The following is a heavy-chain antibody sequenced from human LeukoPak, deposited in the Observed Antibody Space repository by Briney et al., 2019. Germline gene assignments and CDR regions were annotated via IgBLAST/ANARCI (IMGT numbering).Heavy chain of an antibody. Sequence: GGSLRLSCAASGFTVSDFWMIWVRQAPGRGLEWVGHIRTKSEGATTQYAAPVEGRFTVSRDDSKNTVYLQMDSLQSDDTAVYYCVKRWFDPWGQGALVTVSS. V-gene: IGHV3-15*01. CDR2: IRTKSEGATT. J-gene: IGHJ5*02. CDR1: GFTVSDFW. CDR3: VKRWFDP.